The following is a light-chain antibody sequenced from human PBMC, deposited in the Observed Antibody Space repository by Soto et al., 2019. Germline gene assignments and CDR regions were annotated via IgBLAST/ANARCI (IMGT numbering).Light chain of an antibody. J-gene: IGKJ1*01. CDR2: GAS. V-gene: IGKV3-15*01. CDR1: QSVSSS. CDR3: QQYNNWWT. Sequence: EIVMTQSPATLSVSPGERATLSCRASQSVSSSLAWYQQKPGQPPRLLIYGASTRATGIPARCSGSGSGIEFTLTISSLQSEDFAVYYCQQYNNWWTFGQGTKVEIK.